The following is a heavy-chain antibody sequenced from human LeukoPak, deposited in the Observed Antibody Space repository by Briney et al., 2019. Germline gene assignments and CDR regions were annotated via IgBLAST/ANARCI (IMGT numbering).Heavy chain of an antibody. Sequence: ASVKVSCKASGYTFTGYYMHWVRQAPGQGLEWMGWINPNSGGTNYAQKFQGRVTMTRDTSISTAYMELSRLRSDDTAVYYCARGSSGSYSLIDYWGQGTLVTVSS. CDR2: INPNSGGT. CDR3: ARGSSGSYSLIDY. V-gene: IGHV1-2*02. J-gene: IGHJ4*02. D-gene: IGHD1-26*01. CDR1: GYTFTGYY.